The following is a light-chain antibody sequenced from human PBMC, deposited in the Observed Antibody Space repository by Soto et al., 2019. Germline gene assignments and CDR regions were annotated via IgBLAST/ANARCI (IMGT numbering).Light chain of an antibody. J-gene: IGKJ2*01. Sequence: DIQMTQSPSSLSASVGDRVTITCRASQSISSYLNWYQQKPGKAPKLLIYAASSLQSGVPSRFNGSGSWTDFTLTISSLQPEDFATYYCQQCYSTPRTFGQGTKLEIK. CDR2: AAS. CDR3: QQCYSTPRT. CDR1: QSISSY. V-gene: IGKV1-39*01.